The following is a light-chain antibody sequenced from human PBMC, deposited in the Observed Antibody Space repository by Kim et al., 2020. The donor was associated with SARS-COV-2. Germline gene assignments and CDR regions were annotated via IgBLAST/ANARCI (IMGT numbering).Light chain of an antibody. CDR3: QQYNIQPPRT. V-gene: IGKV3-15*01. CDR1: QSVGSK. CDR2: GAS. Sequence: EIVLTQSPVTLSVSPGDRATLSCRASQSVGSKLAWYQQKPGQAPRLLIYGASTRATGIPARFSGSGSGTDFTLTINSLQSEDSAVYYCQQYNIQPPRTFGQGTKVDIK. J-gene: IGKJ1*01.